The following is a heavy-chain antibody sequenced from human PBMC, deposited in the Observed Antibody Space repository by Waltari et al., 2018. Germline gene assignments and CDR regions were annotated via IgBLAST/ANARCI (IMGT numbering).Heavy chain of an antibody. CDR3: ATGPAAWWAFDV. Sequence: QVQLVQSGPEVREPGASVTVSCTASGHTFASYDINRVRQAPGEGLEWIGWMNPNNGDTAFAQKLQGRVTLARNTSISTAYMELSSLTSDDTAMYYCATGPAAWWAFDVWGQGTMVAVSS. CDR1: GHTFASYD. CDR2: MNPNNGDT. V-gene: IGHV1-8*01. D-gene: IGHD2-8*02. J-gene: IGHJ3*01.